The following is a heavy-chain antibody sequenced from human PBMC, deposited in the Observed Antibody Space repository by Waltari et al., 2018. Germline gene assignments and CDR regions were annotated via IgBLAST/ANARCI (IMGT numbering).Heavy chain of an antibody. J-gene: IGHJ4*02. CDR2: ISSSSSYI. CDR3: ARDQSYYGDFDY. CDR1: GFTFSSYS. Sequence: EVQLVESGGGLVKPGGSLRLSCAASGFTFSSYSMNWVRKAPGKGLEWVSSISSSSSYIYYADSVKGRFTISRDNAKNSLYLQMNSLRAEDTAVYYCARDQSYYGDFDYWGQGTLVTVSS. V-gene: IGHV3-21*01. D-gene: IGHD1-26*01.